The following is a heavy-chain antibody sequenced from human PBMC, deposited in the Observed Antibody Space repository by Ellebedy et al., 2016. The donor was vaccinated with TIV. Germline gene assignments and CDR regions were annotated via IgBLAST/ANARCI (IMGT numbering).Heavy chain of an antibody. J-gene: IGHJ6*03. CDR2: ISYDESNK. Sequence: GESLKISXAASGFTFRSYAMHWVRQAPGKGLEWVAVISYDESNKHYADSVKGRFTISRDNSKNTLYLQMNSLRGEDTAVYYCARDRGYRSSLYYYYNMDVWGKGTTVTVSS. V-gene: IGHV3-30-3*01. CDR3: ARDRGYRSSLYYYYNMDV. CDR1: GFTFRSYA. D-gene: IGHD1-1*01.